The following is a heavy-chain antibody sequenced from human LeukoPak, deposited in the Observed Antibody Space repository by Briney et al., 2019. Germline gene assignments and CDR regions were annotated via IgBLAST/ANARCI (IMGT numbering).Heavy chain of an antibody. J-gene: IGHJ4*02. D-gene: IGHD2-2*01. V-gene: IGHV3-30-3*01. CDR1: GFTFSTYS. Sequence: GRSLRLSCAASGFTFSTYSMHGVRQAPGKGVEWVAVVSNDGNHKYYVDSVKGGFTISRDNSKNTVYMQIDRLRVEDTAVYYCARDYILPAGPYQFDYWGQGTLVTVSS. CDR2: VSNDGNHK. CDR3: ARDYILPAGPYQFDY.